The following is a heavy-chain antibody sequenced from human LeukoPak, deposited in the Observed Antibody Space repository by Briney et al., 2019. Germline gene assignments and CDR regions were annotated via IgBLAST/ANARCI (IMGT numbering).Heavy chain of an antibody. CDR2: MNPNSGNT. J-gene: IGHJ3*02. D-gene: IGHD2-21*01. V-gene: IGHV1-8*03. Sequence: ASVKVSCKASGYTFTSYDINWVRQATGQGLEWMGWMNPNSGNTGYAQKFQGRVTITRNTSISTAYTELSSLRSEDTAVYYCAREVSVMDAFDIWGQGTMVTVSS. CDR1: GYTFTSYD. CDR3: AREVSVMDAFDI.